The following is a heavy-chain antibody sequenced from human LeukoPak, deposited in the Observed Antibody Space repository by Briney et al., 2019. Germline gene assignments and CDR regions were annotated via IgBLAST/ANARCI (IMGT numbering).Heavy chain of an antibody. CDR1: GFTFSSYS. J-gene: IGHJ3*02. Sequence: GGSLRLSCAASGFTFSSYSMNWVRQAPGKGLEWVSYISSSSSTIYYADSVKGRFTISRDNAKNSLYLQMNSLRAEDTAVYYCARGGWELLVEAFDIWGQGTVVTVSS. CDR2: ISSSSSTI. V-gene: IGHV3-48*04. CDR3: ARGGWELLVEAFDI. D-gene: IGHD1-26*01.